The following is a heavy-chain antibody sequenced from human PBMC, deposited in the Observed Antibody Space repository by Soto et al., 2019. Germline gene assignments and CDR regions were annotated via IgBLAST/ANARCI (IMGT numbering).Heavy chain of an antibody. V-gene: IGHV4-39*01. CDR3: ASMAVAGTPSFSVGY. D-gene: IGHD6-19*01. CDR2: IYYSGST. J-gene: IGHJ4*02. CDR1: GGSISSSSYY. Sequence: QLQLQESGPGLVKPSETLSLTCTVSGGSISSSSYYWGWIRQPPGKGLEWIGSIYYSGSTYYNPSLKSRVTISVDTSKNQCSLELSSVTAADTAVYYCASMAVAGTPSFSVGYWGQGTLVTVSS.